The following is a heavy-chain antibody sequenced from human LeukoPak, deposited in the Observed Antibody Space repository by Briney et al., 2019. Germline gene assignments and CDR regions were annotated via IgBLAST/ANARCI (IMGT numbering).Heavy chain of an antibody. J-gene: IGHJ4*02. CDR3: ASGRGPVVPGVIITIGSDY. CDR1: GYTFTRYD. D-gene: IGHD3-10*01. Sequence: GASVKVSCKASGYTFTRYDINWVRQATGEGLEWMGWMNPNSGNTGYAQKFQGRVTMTRNTSISTAYMELSSLRSEDTAVYYCASGRGPVVPGVIITIGSDYWGQGTLVTVSS. CDR2: MNPNSGNT. V-gene: IGHV1-8*01.